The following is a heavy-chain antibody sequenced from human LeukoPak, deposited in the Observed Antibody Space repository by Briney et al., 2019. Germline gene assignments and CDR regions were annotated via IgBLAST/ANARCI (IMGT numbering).Heavy chain of an antibody. J-gene: IGHJ4*02. CDR3: ARHSGPEWLPLRPFDY. Sequence: SETLSLTCAVYGGSFSGYYWSWIRQPPGKGLEWIGSIYYSGSTYYNPSLRSRVTISVDTSKNQFSLKLNSVTAADTAVYYCARHSGPEWLPLRPFDYWGQGTLVTVSS. D-gene: IGHD3-3*01. CDR2: IYYSGST. V-gene: IGHV4-34*01. CDR1: GGSFSGYY.